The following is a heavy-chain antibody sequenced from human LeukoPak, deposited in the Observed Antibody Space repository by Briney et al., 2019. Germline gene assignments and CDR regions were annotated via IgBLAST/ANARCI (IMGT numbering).Heavy chain of an antibody. D-gene: IGHD2-21*01. Sequence: GGSLILSCAASGFTFSNAYMNWVRQAPGKGLEWVGRIKPKTDGETTEYAAPVKGRFSISRDDSKNMLYLQMNSLKTEDTAVYYCITPLPYSAQGGQGTLVTVSS. CDR2: IKPKTDGETT. V-gene: IGHV3-15*07. J-gene: IGHJ4*02. CDR3: ITPLPYSAQ. CDR1: GFTFSNAY.